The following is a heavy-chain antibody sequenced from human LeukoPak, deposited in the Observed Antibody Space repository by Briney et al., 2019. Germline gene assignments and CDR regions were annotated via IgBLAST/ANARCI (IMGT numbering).Heavy chain of an antibody. J-gene: IGHJ3*02. Sequence: GASVKVSCKASGYTFTSYGISWVRQARGQGLEWMGRISAYNGNTNYAQKLQGRVTMTTDTSTSTAYMELRSLRSDDTAVYYCARDRLVVVVAAIMGAFDIWGQGTMVTVSS. CDR2: ISAYNGNT. V-gene: IGHV1-18*01. CDR3: ARDRLVVVVAAIMGAFDI. D-gene: IGHD2-15*01. CDR1: GYTFTSYG.